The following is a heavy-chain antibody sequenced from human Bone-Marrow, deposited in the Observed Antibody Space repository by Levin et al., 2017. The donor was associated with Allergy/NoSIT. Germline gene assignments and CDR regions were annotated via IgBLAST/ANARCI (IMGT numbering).Heavy chain of an antibody. CDR3: AKEADLIGARAPFDY. Sequence: SCTVSGGSISSSTHYWAWVRQAPGKGLEWVGSIYYTGPTYYKLSLKSRVTISVDRSKNQFSLKVTSVTAADTAVYYCAKEADLIGARAPFDYWGQGTLVSVSS. D-gene: IGHD6-6*01. J-gene: IGHJ4*02. CDR1: GGSISSSTHY. V-gene: IGHV4-39*07. CDR2: IYYTGPT.